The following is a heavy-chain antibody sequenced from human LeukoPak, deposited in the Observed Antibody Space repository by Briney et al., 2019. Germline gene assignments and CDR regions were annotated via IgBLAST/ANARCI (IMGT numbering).Heavy chain of an antibody. V-gene: IGHV2-70*04. CDR3: ARIPTTVTAFDY. Sequence: SGPALVKPTQTLTLTCTFSGFSLRTSGMRVSWIRQPPGKALEWLARIDWDDDKFYSTSLKTRLTISKDTSKNQVVLTTTSMDPVDTATYYCARIPTTVTAFDYWGQGTLVTVSS. CDR1: GFSLRTSGMR. D-gene: IGHD4-17*01. J-gene: IGHJ4*02. CDR2: IDWDDDK.